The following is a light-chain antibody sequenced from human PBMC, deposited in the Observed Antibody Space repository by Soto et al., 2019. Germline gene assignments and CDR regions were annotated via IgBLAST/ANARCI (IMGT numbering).Light chain of an antibody. CDR3: AAWDDSLSAYVV. J-gene: IGLJ2*01. CDR2: RNN. V-gene: IGLV1-47*01. Sequence: QSVVTQPPSASGTPGQRVTISCSGSSSNIGSNYVYWYQQFPGTAPKLLIYRNNQRPSGVPDRFSGSKSGTSASLAISGRRSEDEADYYCAAWDDSLSAYVVFGGGTKLTVL. CDR1: SSNIGSNY.